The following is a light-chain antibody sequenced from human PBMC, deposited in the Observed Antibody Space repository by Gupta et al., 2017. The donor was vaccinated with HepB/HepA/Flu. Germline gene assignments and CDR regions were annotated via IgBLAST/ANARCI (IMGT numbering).Light chain of an antibody. CDR3: QQRDSTPPT. V-gene: IGKV1-39*01. J-gene: IGKJ2*01. Sequence: DIQMTQSPSSLSASVGDRVTITCRASQSISSYLNWYQQKPGKAPKLLIYAASRLQSGVPSRFSGSGSGTDFTLTISSLQPEDFATYYCQQRDSTPPTFGQGTKLEIK. CDR1: QSISSY. CDR2: AAS.